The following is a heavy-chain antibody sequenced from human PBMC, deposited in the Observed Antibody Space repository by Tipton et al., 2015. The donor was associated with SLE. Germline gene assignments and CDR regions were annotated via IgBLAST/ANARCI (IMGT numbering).Heavy chain of an antibody. J-gene: IGHJ3*02. Sequence: SLRLSCAASGFTFSSYWMYWVRQAPGKGPVWVSRINSDGSSTTYADSVKGRFTTSRDNAKNTLFLQMNSLGAEDTALYYCGRSRVVYTFDAVDICGQGTMVTDSS. CDR1: GFTFSSYW. D-gene: IGHD5/OR15-5a*01. CDR3: GRSRVVYTFDAVDI. CDR2: INSDGSST. V-gene: IGHV3-74*01.